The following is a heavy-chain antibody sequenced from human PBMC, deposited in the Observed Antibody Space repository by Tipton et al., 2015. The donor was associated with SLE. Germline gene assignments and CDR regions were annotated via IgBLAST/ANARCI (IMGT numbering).Heavy chain of an antibody. CDR2: IYTSGST. CDR1: GGSISGGSYY. V-gene: IGHV4-61*02. CDR3: ARGQKRLGAYFDY. D-gene: IGHD3-16*01. Sequence: TLSLTCTVSGGSISGGSYYWSWIRQPAGKGLEWIGRIYTSGSTNYNPSLKSGVTISVHTPKNQFSLNLSSVTAADTAVYYCARGQKRLGAYFDYWGQGTLVTVSS. J-gene: IGHJ4*02.